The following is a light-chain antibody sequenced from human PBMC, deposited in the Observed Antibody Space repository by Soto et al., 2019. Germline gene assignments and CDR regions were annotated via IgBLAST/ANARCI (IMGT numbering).Light chain of an antibody. CDR3: QQFNSYPIT. CDR1: QSVLYSSNNENY. V-gene: IGKV4-1*01. CDR2: WAS. Sequence: DIVMTQSPDSLAVSLGERATINCKSSQSVLYSSNNENYLAWYQQKPGQPPKLLIYWASTRESGVPDRFSGSGSGTDFTLTISGLQPDDFATYYCQQFNSYPITFGQGTRLEI. J-gene: IGKJ5*01.